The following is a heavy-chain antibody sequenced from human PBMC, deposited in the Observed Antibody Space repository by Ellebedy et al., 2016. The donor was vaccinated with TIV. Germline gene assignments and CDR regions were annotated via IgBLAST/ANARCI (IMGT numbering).Heavy chain of an antibody. J-gene: IGHJ2*01. CDR2: ISYEGSDQ. CDR1: GFTFRNSA. Sequence: GESLKIPCGASGFTFRNSAMHWVRQAPGKGLEWVAVISYEGSDQKYVDSVEGRFTISRDNSKNTLYLQMNSLRADDTAVYYCAKDGDCSSSSCYGWYFDLWGRGTLVTVSS. V-gene: IGHV3-30*18. D-gene: IGHD2-15*01. CDR3: AKDGDCSSSSCYGWYFDL.